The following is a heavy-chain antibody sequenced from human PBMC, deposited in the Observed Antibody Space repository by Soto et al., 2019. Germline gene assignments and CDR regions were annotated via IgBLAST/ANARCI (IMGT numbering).Heavy chain of an antibody. V-gene: IGHV4-31*03. CDR3: ARDRYCSNGVCPRGGISYGMDV. J-gene: IGHJ6*02. D-gene: IGHD2-8*01. CDR2: IYYSGST. CDR1: GGSISSDGYY. Sequence: QVQLQESGPGLVKPSQTLSLTCTVSGGSISSDGYYWSWIRQHPGKGLEWIGYIYYSGSTNYNPSLKSRVTIAVETSKKQFSRSLSSVTAADTAVYYCARDRYCSNGVCPRGGISYGMDVWGQGTTVTVSS.